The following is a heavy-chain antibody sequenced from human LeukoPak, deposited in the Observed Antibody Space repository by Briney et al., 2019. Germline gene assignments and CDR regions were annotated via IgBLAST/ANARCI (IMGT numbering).Heavy chain of an antibody. CDR1: GYTFTCYY. J-gene: IGHJ4*02. V-gene: IGHV1-2*04. CDR3: ARDRGFHDYSNYEFDY. CDR2: INPDSGGT. Sequence: GASVKVSCKASGYTFTCYYMHWVRQAPGQGLEWMGWINPDSGGTNYAQKFQGWVTMTTDTSISTAYMELSRLRSDDTAVYYCARDRGFHDYSNYEFDYWGQGTLVTVSS. D-gene: IGHD4-11*01.